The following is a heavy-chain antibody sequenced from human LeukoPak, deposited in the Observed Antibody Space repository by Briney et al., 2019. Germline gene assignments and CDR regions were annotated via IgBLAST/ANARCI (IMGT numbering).Heavy chain of an antibody. CDR2: LNPSGGSS. Sequence: ASVKVSCKASGYTVTSYYMHWVRQAPGQGLEWMAILNPSGGSSSYAQKFQGRATLTRATSTSTAHMELSGLRSEDTAVYYCARDQEGFDYWGQGTLVTVSS. V-gene: IGHV1-46*01. J-gene: IGHJ4*02. CDR3: ARDQEGFDY. CDR1: GYTVTSYY.